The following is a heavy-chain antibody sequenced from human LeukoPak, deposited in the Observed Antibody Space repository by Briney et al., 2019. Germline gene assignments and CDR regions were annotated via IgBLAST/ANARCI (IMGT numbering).Heavy chain of an antibody. V-gene: IGHV3-7*01. CDR2: IKQDGSEK. CDR1: GFTFSSYS. Sequence: GGSLRLSCAASGFTFSSYSVNWVRQAPGKGLEWVAKIKQDGSEKYYVDSVKGRFTISRDNAKNSLSLQMNSLRAEDTAVYYCARDQGYCTSASCRGDTFDVWGQGSMVSVSS. D-gene: IGHD2-2*01. J-gene: IGHJ3*01. CDR3: ARDQGYCTSASCRGDTFDV.